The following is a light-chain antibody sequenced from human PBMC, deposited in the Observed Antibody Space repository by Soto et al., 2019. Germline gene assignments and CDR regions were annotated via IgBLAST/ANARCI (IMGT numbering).Light chain of an antibody. V-gene: IGKV3-15*01. CDR2: GAS. Sequence: DIVMTQFPATLSLSPGDSATLSCRGSQSVSSNLAWYQQKPGQAPSLLIYGASTRATGTPDRFSGSGSGTELTLTISRLQSEDFAVYYCQXYIRWPLTCGGGTKVDIK. CDR1: QSVSSN. CDR3: QXYIRWPLT. J-gene: IGKJ4*01.